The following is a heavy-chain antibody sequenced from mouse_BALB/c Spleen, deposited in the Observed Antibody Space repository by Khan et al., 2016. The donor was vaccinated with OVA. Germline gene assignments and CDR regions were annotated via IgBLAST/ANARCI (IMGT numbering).Heavy chain of an antibody. CDR2: IYPGNSDT. CDR3: TRFGYLFAY. D-gene: IGHD2-2*01. V-gene: IGHV1-5*01. J-gene: IGHJ3*01. Sequence: VQLQQSGTVLARPGTSVKMSCKASGYTFTSYWMHWVKQRPGQGLELIGAIYPGNSDTSYNQKLKGKAKLTAVTSTSIAHTELCSLTNEGSTVYYCTRFGYLFAYWGQGTLVTVSA. CDR1: GYTFTSYW.